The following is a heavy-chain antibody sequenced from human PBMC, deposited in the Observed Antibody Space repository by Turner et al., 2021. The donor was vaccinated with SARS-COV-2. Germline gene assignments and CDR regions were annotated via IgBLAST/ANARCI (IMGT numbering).Heavy chain of an antibody. J-gene: IGHJ6*02. D-gene: IGHD6-13*01. CDR1: GFPFSSYS. CDR3: ATIAAADIAVYHYYGMDV. Sequence: EVQLVESGGGLVKPGGSLRLSCPASGFPFSSYSMNWVRQAPGKGLEWVSASSSSSSYIDYADSVKGRFTSSRDNAKNSLYLQMNSLRAEDTAVYFCATIAAADIAVYHYYGMDVWGQGTTVTVSS. V-gene: IGHV3-21*01. CDR2: SSSSSSYI.